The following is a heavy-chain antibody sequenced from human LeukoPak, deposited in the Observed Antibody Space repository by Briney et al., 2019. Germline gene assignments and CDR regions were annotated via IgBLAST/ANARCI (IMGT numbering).Heavy chain of an antibody. CDR3: ARRGVGDGYRDAFDI. CDR2: MNPNSGNT. D-gene: IGHD5-24*01. CDR1: GYTFTGYY. V-gene: IGHV1-8*03. J-gene: IGHJ3*02. Sequence: TSVKVSCKASGYTFTGYYMHWVRQATGQGLEWMGWMNPNSGNTGYAQKFQGRVTITRNTSISTAYMELSSLRSEDTAVYYCARRGVGDGYRDAFDIWGQGTMVTVSS.